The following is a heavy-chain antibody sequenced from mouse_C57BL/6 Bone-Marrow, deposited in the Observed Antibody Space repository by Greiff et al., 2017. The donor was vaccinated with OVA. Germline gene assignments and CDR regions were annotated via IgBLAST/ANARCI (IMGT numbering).Heavy chain of an antibody. J-gene: IGHJ2*01. Sequence: QVQLKQPGAELVKPGASVKLSCKASGYTFTSYWMQWVKQRPGQGLEWIGENDPSDSYTNYNQKFKGKATLTVDTSSSTAYMQLSSLTSEDSAVYYCAREGFTTVVFDYWGQGTTLTVSS. V-gene: IGHV1-50*01. D-gene: IGHD1-1*01. CDR3: AREGFTTVVFDY. CDR2: NDPSDSYT. CDR1: GYTFTSYW.